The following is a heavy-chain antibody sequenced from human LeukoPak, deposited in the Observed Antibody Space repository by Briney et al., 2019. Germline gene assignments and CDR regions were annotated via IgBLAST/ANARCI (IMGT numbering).Heavy chain of an antibody. V-gene: IGHV3-64D*09. CDR3: VKRSCSGGTCPLDY. CDR1: GFTFSSYA. J-gene: IGHJ4*02. Sequence: GGSLRLSCSASGFTFSSYALSWVRQAPGKGLEYVSGITSTGGTTYYAGSVKGRFTISRDNSANTLYLPMSSLRPEHTALYYCVKRSCSGGTCPLDYWGQGTLVTVSS. D-gene: IGHD2-15*01. CDR2: ITSTGGTT.